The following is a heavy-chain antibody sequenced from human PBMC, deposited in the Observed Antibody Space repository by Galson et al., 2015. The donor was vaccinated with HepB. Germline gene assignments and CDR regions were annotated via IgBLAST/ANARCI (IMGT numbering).Heavy chain of an antibody. V-gene: IGHV3-7*01. D-gene: IGHD3-16*01. CDR3: ATDVGAD. CDR1: GFTFSHSW. Sequence: SLRLSCAASGFTFSHSWMTWVRQAPGKGLEWAANIKEDGSETYYVDAVRGRFTISRDNAKNSLFLQMNSLRADDTALYYCATDVGADWGQGTLVTVSS. CDR2: IKEDGSET. J-gene: IGHJ4*02.